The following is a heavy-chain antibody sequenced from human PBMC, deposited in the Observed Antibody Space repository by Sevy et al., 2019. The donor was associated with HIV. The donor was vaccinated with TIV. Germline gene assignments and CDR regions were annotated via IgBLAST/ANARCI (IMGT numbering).Heavy chain of an antibody. V-gene: IGHV1-69*06. CDR3: ASGRPQSTAFIGEYYDYMDL. CDR2: IIPIFGTE. Sequence: ASVKVSCKASGGTFSSYAISWVRQAPGQGLEWMGGIIPIFGTENYPQKFQGRVTITADKSTSTAYMELSSLTSEDTAVYYCASGRPQSTAFIGEYYDYMDLWGKGTTVTVSS. D-gene: IGHD6-6*01. J-gene: IGHJ6*03. CDR1: GGTFSSYA.